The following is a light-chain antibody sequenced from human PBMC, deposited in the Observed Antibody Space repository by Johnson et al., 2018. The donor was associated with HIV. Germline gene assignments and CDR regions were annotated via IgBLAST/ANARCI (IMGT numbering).Light chain of an antibody. V-gene: IGLV1-51*01. CDR1: SSNIGNNY. CDR2: DNN. Sequence: QSVLTQPPSVSAAPGQKVTISCSGSSSNIGNNYVSWYQQLPGTAPKLLIYDNNKRPSGIPDRFSGSKSGTSATLGITGLQTGDEVDYYCGSWDNSLSTGGVFGTGTKLTVL. CDR3: GSWDNSLSTGGV. J-gene: IGLJ1*01.